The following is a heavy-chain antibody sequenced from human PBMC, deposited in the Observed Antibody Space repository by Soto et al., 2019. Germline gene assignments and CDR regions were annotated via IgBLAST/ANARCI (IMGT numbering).Heavy chain of an antibody. J-gene: IGHJ3*02. CDR2: IYYSGST. V-gene: IGHV4-31*01. CDR3: ARDGYSGCSAHGAFGI. Sequence: QVQLQESGPGLVKPSQTLSLTCTVSGGSITRGGYYWNWVRQHPGKGLEWIGYIYYSGSTYYNPSHKRLVIISVDTSKKWYSLKRNSVTAADTAVYYCARDGYSGCSAHGAFGIWGQGTMVTVSS. D-gene: IGHD1-26*01. CDR1: GGSITRGGYY.